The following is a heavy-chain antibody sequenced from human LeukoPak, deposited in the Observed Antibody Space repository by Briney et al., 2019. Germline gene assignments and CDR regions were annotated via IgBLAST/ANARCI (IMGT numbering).Heavy chain of an antibody. CDR2: MNPNSGNT. V-gene: IGHV1-8*03. CDR3: ARGGGIAPYYDILTGYYNGGSYYYYYYMDV. CDR1: GYTFTSYD. J-gene: IGHJ6*03. Sequence: ASVKVSCKASGYTFTSYDINWVRQATGQGLEWMGWMNPNSGNTGYAQKFQGRVTITRNTSISTAYMELSSLRSEDTAVYYCARGGGIAPYYDILTGYYNGGSYYYYYYMDVWGKGTTVTVSS. D-gene: IGHD3-9*01.